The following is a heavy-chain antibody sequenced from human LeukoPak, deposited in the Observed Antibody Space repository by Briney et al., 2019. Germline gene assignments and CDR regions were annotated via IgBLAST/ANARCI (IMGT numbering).Heavy chain of an antibody. J-gene: IGHJ4*02. CDR3: ARGPGQLGGFDY. V-gene: IGHV3-33*01. D-gene: IGHD6-6*01. CDR2: IWYDGSNK. Sequence: GRSLRLSCAASGFTFSSYGMHWVRQAPGKGLKWVAVIWYDGSNKYYADSVKGRFTISRDNSKNTLYLQMNSLRAEDTAVYYCARGPGQLGGFDYWGQGTLVTVSS. CDR1: GFTFSSYG.